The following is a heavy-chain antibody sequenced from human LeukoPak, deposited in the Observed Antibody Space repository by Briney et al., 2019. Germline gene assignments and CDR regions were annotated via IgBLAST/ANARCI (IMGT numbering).Heavy chain of an antibody. CDR1: GYTFTSYG. D-gene: IGHD3-10*01. J-gene: IGHJ5*02. Sequence: EASVKVSCKASGYTFTSYGISWVRQAPGQGLEWMGWISAYNGNTNYAQKLQGRVTMTTDTSTSTAYMEPRSLRSDDTAVYYCARDRVFGELGGGWFDPWGQGTLVTVSS. CDR2: ISAYNGNT. CDR3: ARDRVFGELGGGWFDP. V-gene: IGHV1-18*01.